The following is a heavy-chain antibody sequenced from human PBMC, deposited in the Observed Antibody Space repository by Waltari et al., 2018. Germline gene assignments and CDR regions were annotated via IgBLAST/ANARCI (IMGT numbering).Heavy chain of an antibody. Sequence: EVQLVESGGGLVKPGGSLRLSCAASGFTFSSYSMNWVRQAPGQGLEWVSAISSSSSYIYYADSVKGRFTISRDNAKNSLYLQMNSLRAEDTAVYYCARELYGSGSYWGQGTLVTVSS. V-gene: IGHV3-21*01. CDR2: ISSSSSYI. D-gene: IGHD3-10*01. CDR3: ARELYGSGSY. J-gene: IGHJ4*02. CDR1: GFTFSSYS.